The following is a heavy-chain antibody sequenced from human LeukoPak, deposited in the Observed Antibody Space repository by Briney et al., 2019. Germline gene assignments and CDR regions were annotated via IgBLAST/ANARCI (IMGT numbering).Heavy chain of an antibody. V-gene: IGHV4-4*07. CDR1: GGSISSYY. J-gene: IGHJ4*02. CDR2: IQISGDT. CDR3: ASGGVAGRWPLDH. Sequence: SETLSLTCTVSGGSISSYYWSWIRQPAGKGLEWIGRIQISGDTNYNPSLKSRATMSVDTSKNQFSLKLTSVTAADTAVYYCASGGVAGRWPLDHWGQGTLVTVSS. D-gene: IGHD6-19*01.